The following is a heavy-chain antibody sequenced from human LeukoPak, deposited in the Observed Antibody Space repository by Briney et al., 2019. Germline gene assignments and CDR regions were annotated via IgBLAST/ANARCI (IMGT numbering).Heavy chain of an antibody. CDR2: IYYSGST. J-gene: IGHJ5*02. CDR3: ARDGTYYYDSSGYLPADSWFDP. D-gene: IGHD3-22*01. Sequence: SETLSLTCTVSGGSISSSSYYWGWIRQPPGKGLEWIGSIYYSGSTNYNPSLKSRVTISVDTSKNQFSLKLSSVTAADTAVYYCARDGTYYYDSSGYLPADSWFDPWGQGTLVTVSS. CDR1: GGSISSSSYY. V-gene: IGHV4-39*07.